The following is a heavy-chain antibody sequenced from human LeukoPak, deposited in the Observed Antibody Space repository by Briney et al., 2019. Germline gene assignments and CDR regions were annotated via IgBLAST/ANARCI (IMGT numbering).Heavy chain of an antibody. CDR1: GFTFSSYG. D-gene: IGHD3-10*01. V-gene: IGHV3-23*01. J-gene: IGHJ4*02. CDR2: ISGSGGST. Sequence: GGSLRLSCAASGFTFSSYGMSWVRQGPGKGLEWVSAISGSGGSTYYADSVKGRFTISRDNSKNTLYLQMNSLRAEDTAVYYCAKDVYGSGSYYNGDYWGQGAPVTVSS. CDR3: AKDVYGSGSYYNGDY.